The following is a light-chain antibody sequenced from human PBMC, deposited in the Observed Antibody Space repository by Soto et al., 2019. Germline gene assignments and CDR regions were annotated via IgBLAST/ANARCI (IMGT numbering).Light chain of an antibody. CDR1: SSDVGGYNY. J-gene: IGLJ2*01. Sequence: QSALTQPASVSGSPGQSITISCTGTSSDVGGYNYVSWYQQHPGKAPKLMIYDVSNRPSGVSNRFSGSKSGNTASLTISGLQAEDEADYYCSSVVVFGGGTKVTVL. V-gene: IGLV2-14*01. CDR3: SSVVV. CDR2: DVS.